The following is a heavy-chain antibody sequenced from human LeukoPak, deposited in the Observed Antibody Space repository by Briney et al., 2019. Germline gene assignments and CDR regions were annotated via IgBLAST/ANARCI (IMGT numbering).Heavy chain of an antibody. J-gene: IGHJ4*02. CDR3: ARVSYDSSGYYKYYFDY. Sequence: ASVKVSCKASGYTFTSYGISWVRQAPGQGLEWMGWISAYNGNTNYAQKLQGRVTMTTDTSTSTAYMVVRSLKSDDTAVYYCARVSYDSSGYYKYYFDYWGQGTLVTVSS. CDR2: ISAYNGNT. D-gene: IGHD3-22*01. CDR1: GYTFTSYG. V-gene: IGHV1-18*01.